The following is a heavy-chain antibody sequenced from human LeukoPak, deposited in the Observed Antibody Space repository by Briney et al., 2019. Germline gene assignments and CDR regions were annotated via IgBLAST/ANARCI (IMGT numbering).Heavy chain of an antibody. V-gene: IGHV3-30-3*01. D-gene: IGHD2-8*01. CDR3: ARGVQQ. CDR1: GFTFSSYA. Sequence: PGGSLRLSCAASGFTFSSYAMHWVRQAPGKGLEWVAVISYDGSSKYYADSVKGRFTISRDNSKNTLYLQMNSLRAEDTAVYYCARGVQQWGQGTLVTVSS. J-gene: IGHJ1*01. CDR2: ISYDGSSK.